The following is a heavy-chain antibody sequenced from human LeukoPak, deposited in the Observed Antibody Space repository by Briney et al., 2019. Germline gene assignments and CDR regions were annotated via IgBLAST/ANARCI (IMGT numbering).Heavy chain of an antibody. CDR2: INPKSGGA. CDR3: ARDFCGGDCYSRSTYMDV. D-gene: IGHD2-21*02. J-gene: IGHJ6*04. V-gene: IGHV1-2*06. Sequence: GASVKVSCKASGYTFTGYYMHWVRQAPGQGLEWMGRINPKSGGANYAQKFQGRVTMTRATSISTAYMELSRLRSDDTAVYYCARDFCGGDCYSRSTYMDVWGKGTTVTVSS. CDR1: GYTFTGYY.